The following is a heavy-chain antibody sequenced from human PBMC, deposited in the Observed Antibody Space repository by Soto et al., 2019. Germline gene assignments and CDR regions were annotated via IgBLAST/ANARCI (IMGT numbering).Heavy chain of an antibody. J-gene: IGHJ4*02. CDR1: TFTFGNYT. D-gene: IGHD6-19*01. V-gene: IGHV3-23*01. Sequence: TXGSLRVSCAASTFTFGNYTMTWVRQAPGKGLEWVSTISGSGGSKYYADSVKGRFTISRDNSMDTLYLQMNTLRADDTAVYYCAKATRSSGTYYFDDWGQGTLVTVSS. CDR3: AKATRSSGTYYFDD. CDR2: ISGSGGSK.